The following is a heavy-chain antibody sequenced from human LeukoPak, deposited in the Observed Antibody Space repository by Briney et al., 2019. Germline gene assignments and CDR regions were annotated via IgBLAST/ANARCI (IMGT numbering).Heavy chain of an antibody. V-gene: IGHV3-30-3*01. CDR1: GFTVSSNY. CDR3: ARDLQYYGSGSYYNVDYYYGMDV. CDR2: ISYDGSNK. J-gene: IGHJ6*02. D-gene: IGHD3-10*01. Sequence: GGSLRLSCAASGFTVSSNYMSWVRQAPGKGLEWVAVISYDGSNKYYADSVKGRFTISRDNSKNTLYLQMNSLRAEDTAVYYCARDLQYYGSGSYYNVDYYYGMDVWGQGTTVTVSS.